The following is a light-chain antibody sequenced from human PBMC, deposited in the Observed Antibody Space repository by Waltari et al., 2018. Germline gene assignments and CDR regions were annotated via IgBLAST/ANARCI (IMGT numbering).Light chain of an antibody. Sequence: DIQMTQSPSSLSASVGDTVTITCRASQGIGVSLNWFQQKPGKPPRLLISAATTLQSGVPSRFSGSGSGTEFTLTISSLQPEDFATYYCLQHNTSPFTFGPGTKLDIE. CDR2: AAT. CDR1: QGIGVS. V-gene: IGKV1-17*01. J-gene: IGKJ3*01. CDR3: LQHNTSPFT.